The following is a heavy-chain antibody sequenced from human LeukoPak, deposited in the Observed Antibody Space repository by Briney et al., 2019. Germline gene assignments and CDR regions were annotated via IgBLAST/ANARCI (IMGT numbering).Heavy chain of an antibody. J-gene: IGHJ4*02. V-gene: IGHV3-9*01. CDR1: GFTFDDYA. CDR2: ISWNSGSL. CDR3: AREDVDTAMSFSFDY. Sequence: GGSLRLSCAASGFTFDDYAMHWVRQAPGKGLEWVSGISWNSGSLGYADSVKGRFTISRDNAKNSLYLQLNSLRAEDTAVYYCAREDVDTAMSFSFDYWGQGTLVTVSS. D-gene: IGHD5-18*01.